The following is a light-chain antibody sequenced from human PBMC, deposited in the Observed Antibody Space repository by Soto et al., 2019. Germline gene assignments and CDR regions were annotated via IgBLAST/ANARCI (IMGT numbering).Light chain of an antibody. J-gene: IGKJ4*01. CDR1: QSISSW. V-gene: IGKV1-5*01. Sequence: DIQMTQSPSTLSASVGDRVTITCRASQSISSWLAWYQQKPGKAPKLLMYDASSLERGVPSRFSGSGSGTVFTLTISSLQPEDVATYYCQHIDTFRLTFGGGTKVELK. CDR2: DAS. CDR3: QHIDTFRLT.